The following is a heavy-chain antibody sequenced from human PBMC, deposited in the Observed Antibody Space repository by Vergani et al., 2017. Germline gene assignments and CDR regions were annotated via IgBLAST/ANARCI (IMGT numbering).Heavy chain of an antibody. D-gene: IGHD3-3*01. Sequence: EVQVVQSGGGLVKPGGSLRLSCEPSGFIFSDYNLNWVRQAPGSGLEWVASISGRSSYVNYAVPVKGRFTISRDNAKNSLFLQMNSLRAEDTAVYYCVREETFYDSVSDYLAGYFDHWGQGALVTVSS. CDR3: VREETFYDSVSDYLAGYFDH. CDR2: ISGRSSYV. CDR1: GFIFSDYN. V-gene: IGHV3-21*02. J-gene: IGHJ4*02.